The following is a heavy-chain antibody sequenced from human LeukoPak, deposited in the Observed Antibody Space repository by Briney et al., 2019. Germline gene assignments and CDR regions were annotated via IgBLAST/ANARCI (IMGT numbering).Heavy chain of an antibody. D-gene: IGHD3-10*01. CDR3: AREAFGSGSYRLDY. CDR1: GFTFSSYE. V-gene: IGHV3-48*03. J-gene: IGHJ4*02. Sequence: GGSLRLSRAASGFTFSSYEMNWVRQAPGKGLEWVSYISSSGSTLYYADAVKGRFTISRDNAKNSLYLQMHSLRAEDTAVYYCAREAFGSGSYRLDYWGQGTLVTVSS. CDR2: ISSSGSTL.